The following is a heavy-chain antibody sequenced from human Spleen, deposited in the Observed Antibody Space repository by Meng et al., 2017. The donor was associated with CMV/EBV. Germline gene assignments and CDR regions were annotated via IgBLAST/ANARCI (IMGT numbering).Heavy chain of an antibody. Sequence: SETLSLTCSVSGGSISSYYWSWMRQSPGKGLEWIGYIYYSGNTNYNPSLKSRVTISTDRSKNQFSLKVRSVTAADTAMYYCARRDVAAHWGDAFDIWGQGTMVTVSS. CDR2: IYYSGNT. V-gene: IGHV4-59*01. CDR1: GGSISSYY. CDR3: ARRDVAAHWGDAFDI. D-gene: IGHD7-27*01. J-gene: IGHJ3*02.